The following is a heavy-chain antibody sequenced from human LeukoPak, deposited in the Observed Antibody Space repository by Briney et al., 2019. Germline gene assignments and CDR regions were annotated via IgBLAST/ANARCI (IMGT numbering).Heavy chain of an antibody. V-gene: IGHV3-21*01. CDR2: ITSSSNYI. J-gene: IGHJ4*02. CDR3: AKSQSGDFPNWDY. D-gene: IGHD2-21*02. Sequence: PGGSLRLSCAASGFTFSSYSMTWVRQAPGKGLEWVSSITSSSNYIYYADSLKGRFTISRDNAKSSLYLQMNSLRAEDTAVYYCAKSQSGDFPNWDYWGRGTLVTVSS. CDR1: GFTFSSYS.